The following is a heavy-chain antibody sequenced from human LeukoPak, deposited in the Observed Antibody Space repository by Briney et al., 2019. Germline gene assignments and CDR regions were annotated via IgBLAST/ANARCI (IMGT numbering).Heavy chain of an antibody. CDR2: IIPIFGTA. J-gene: IGHJ4*02. V-gene: IGHV1-69*01. D-gene: IGHD5-18*01. CDR1: GGTFSSYA. CDR3: ATVDTAMVFVY. Sequence: ASVKVSCKASGGTFSSYAISWVRQAPGQGLEWMGGIIPIFGTANYAQKFQGRVTITADESTCTAYMELSSLRSEDTAVYYCATVDTAMVFVYWGQGTLVTVSS.